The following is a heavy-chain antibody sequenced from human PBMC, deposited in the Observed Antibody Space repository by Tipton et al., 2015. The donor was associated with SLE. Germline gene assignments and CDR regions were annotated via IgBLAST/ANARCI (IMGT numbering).Heavy chain of an antibody. V-gene: IGHV4-4*07. CDR3: ARDGGIDP. D-gene: IGHD3-16*01. CDR1: GGSFSGYY. J-gene: IGHJ5*02. Sequence: LRLSCAVYGGSFSGYYWSWIRQPAGKGLEWIGYIYTSGSTNYNPSLKSRVTISVDTSKNQFSLKLSSVTAADTAVYYCARDGGIDPWGQGTLITVSS. CDR2: IYTSGST.